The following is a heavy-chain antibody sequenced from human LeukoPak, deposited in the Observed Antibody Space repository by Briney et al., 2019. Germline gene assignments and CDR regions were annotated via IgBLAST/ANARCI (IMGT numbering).Heavy chain of an antibody. V-gene: IGHV3-48*03. D-gene: IGHD3-10*02. CDR2: ISSSGSTI. Sequence: GGSLRLSCAASGFTFSRYAMTWVRQAPGKGLEWVSYISSSGSTIYYADSVKGRFTISRDNAKNSLYLQMNSLRAEDTAVYYCAELGITMIGGVWGKGTTVTISS. CDR3: AELGITMIGGV. CDR1: GFTFSRYA. J-gene: IGHJ6*04.